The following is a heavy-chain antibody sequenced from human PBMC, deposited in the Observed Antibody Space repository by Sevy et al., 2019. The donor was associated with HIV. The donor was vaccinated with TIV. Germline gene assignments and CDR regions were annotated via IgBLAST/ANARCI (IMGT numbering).Heavy chain of an antibody. CDR2: ISWNSGTI. D-gene: IGHD2-2*01. V-gene: IGHV3-9*01. J-gene: IGHJ4*02. CDR3: ARQRGVVLVPAAPFDY. Sequence: GGSLRLSCAASGFTFDDYAMHWVRQAPGKGLEWVSGISWNSGTIGYADSVKGRFNISRDNAKNSLYLQMNSLRAEDTGLYYCARQRGVVLVPAAPFDYCGQGTLVTVSS. CDR1: GFTFDDYA.